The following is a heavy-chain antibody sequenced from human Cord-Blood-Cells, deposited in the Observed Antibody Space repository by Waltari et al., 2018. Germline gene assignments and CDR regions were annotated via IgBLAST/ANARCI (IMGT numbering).Heavy chain of an antibody. CDR1: GYTFTGYY. V-gene: IGHV1-2*02. CDR2: INANSGGT. J-gene: IGHJ6*02. Sequence: QVQLVQSGAEVKKPGASVKVSCKASGYTFTGYYMHWVRQAPGQGLEWMGWINANSGGTNYAQKFQGRVTMTRDTSISTAYMELSRLRSDDTAVYYCARDDYYRTIVVVPAAIMDYYGMDVWGQGTTVTVSS. CDR3: ARDDYYRTIVVVPAAIMDYYGMDV. D-gene: IGHD2-2*02.